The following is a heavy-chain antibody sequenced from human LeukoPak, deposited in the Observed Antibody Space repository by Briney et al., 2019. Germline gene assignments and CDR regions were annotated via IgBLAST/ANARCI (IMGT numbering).Heavy chain of an antibody. J-gene: IGHJ4*02. Sequence: PSETLSLTCAVYGGSFSGYYWSWIRQPPGKGLEWIGEINHSGSTNYNPSLKSRVTISVGTSKNQFSLKLSSVTAADTAVYYCARGASMIVGGYWYGDFDYWGQGTLVTVSS. D-gene: IGHD3-22*01. CDR3: ARGASMIVGGYWYGDFDY. CDR2: INHSGST. V-gene: IGHV4-34*01. CDR1: GGSFSGYY.